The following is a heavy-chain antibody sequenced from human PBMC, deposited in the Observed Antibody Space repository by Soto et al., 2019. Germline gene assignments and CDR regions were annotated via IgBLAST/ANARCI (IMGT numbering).Heavy chain of an antibody. V-gene: IGHV2-70*04. D-gene: IGHD5-18*01. CDR3: ARSGYSYGPNYYYYGMDV. J-gene: IGHJ6*02. Sequence: SGPTLVNPTQTLTLTCTFSGFSLSTSGMRVSWIRQPPGKALEWLARIDWDDDKFYSTSLKTRLTISKDTSKNQVVLTMTNMDPVDTATYYCARSGYSYGPNYYYYGMDVWGQGTKVTVSS. CDR2: IDWDDDK. CDR1: GFSLSTSGMR.